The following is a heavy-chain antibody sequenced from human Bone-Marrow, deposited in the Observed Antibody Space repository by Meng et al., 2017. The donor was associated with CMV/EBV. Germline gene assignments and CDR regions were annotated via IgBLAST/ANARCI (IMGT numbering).Heavy chain of an antibody. D-gene: IGHD3-16*01. CDR2: IYYSGST. CDR1: GGSISSSSYY. CDR3: ARGGIPPRYFDY. Sequence: GSLRLSCTVSGGSISSSSYYWGWIRQPPGKGLEWIGSIYYSGSTYYNPSLKSRVTISVDMSKNQFSLKLSSVTAADTAVYYCARGGIPPRYFDYWGQGTLVTVSS. V-gene: IGHV4-39*07. J-gene: IGHJ4*02.